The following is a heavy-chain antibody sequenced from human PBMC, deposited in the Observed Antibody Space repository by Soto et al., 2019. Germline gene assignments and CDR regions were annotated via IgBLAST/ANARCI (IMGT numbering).Heavy chain of an antibody. J-gene: IGHJ4*02. CDR2: IYWDDDK. Sequence: QITLKESGPTVVKPTETLTLTCTFSGFSLTTSGVGVGWVRQSPGKAPEWLALIYWDDDKRYSTSLKSRLTITTDSSKNLVVLTMANVDPADTATYYCAHRVLRTVFGLVTTTAIYFDFWGQGTPVVVSS. CDR3: AHRVLRTVFGLVTTTAIYFDF. D-gene: IGHD3-3*01. CDR1: GFSLTTSGVG. V-gene: IGHV2-5*02.